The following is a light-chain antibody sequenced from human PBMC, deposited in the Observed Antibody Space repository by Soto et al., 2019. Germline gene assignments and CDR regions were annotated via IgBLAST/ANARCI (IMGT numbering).Light chain of an antibody. Sequence: DIQMTQSPSSLSASVGDRVTITCRASQSISSYLNWYQQKPGKAPKLLIYAASTLQSGVPSRFSGSGSGTDFTLTISSLQPXXXXXXXXXXXYSHPYTFGQGTKLEIK. CDR3: XXXYSHPYT. CDR1: QSISSY. CDR2: AAS. J-gene: IGKJ2*01. V-gene: IGKV1-39*01.